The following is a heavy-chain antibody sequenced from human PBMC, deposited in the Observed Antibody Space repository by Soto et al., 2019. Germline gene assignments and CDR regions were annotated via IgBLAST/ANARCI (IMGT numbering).Heavy chain of an antibody. CDR3: AKALEASQLLWALCCGMDV. Sequence: GGSLKLSCAASGFTFSTYGMHWVRQAPGKGLEWVAVISYEGSNKYYADSVKGRFTISRDNSKNTLYLQMNSLRAEDTAVYYCAKALEASQLLWALCCGMDVWGQGTTVTVSS. CDR1: GFTFSTYG. CDR2: ISYEGSNK. V-gene: IGHV3-30*18. D-gene: IGHD2-2*01. J-gene: IGHJ6*02.